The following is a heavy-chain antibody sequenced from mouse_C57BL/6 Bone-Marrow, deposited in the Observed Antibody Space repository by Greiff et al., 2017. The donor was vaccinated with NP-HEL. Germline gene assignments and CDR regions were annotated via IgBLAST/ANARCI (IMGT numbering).Heavy chain of an antibody. D-gene: IGHD1-1*01. CDR3: ARPYGSSPVRFAY. V-gene: IGHV1-74*01. J-gene: IGHJ3*01. CDR2: IHPSDSDT. CDR1: GYTFTSYW. Sequence: QVQLQQPGAELVKPGASVKVSCKASGYTFTSYWMHWVKQRPGQGLEWIGRIHPSDSDTNYNQKFKSKATLTVDKSSSTAYMQLSSLTSEDSAVYYCARPYGSSPVRFAYWGQGTLVTVSA.